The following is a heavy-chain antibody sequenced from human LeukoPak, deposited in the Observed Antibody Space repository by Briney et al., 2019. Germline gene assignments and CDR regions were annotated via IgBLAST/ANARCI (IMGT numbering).Heavy chain of an antibody. D-gene: IGHD3-22*01. CDR2: INTNTGNP. V-gene: IGHV7-4-1*02. Sequence: ASVKVSCEASGYTFTSYAMNWVRQAPGQGLEWMGWINTNTGNPTYAQGFTGRFVFSLDTSVSTAYLQISSLKAEDTAVYYCAREGRRERRYYDSSGYSDFDYWGQGTLVTVSS. CDR1: GYTFTSYA. J-gene: IGHJ4*02. CDR3: AREGRRERRYYDSSGYSDFDY.